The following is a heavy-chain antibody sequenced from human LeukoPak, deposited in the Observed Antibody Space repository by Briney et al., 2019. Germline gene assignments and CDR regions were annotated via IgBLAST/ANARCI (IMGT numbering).Heavy chain of an antibody. V-gene: IGHV4-4*07. Sequence: SETMSLTCTVSGGSISCYYWSWIRQPAGKGLEWIGRIYTSGSTNYNPSLKSRVTMSVDTSKNQFSLKLSSVTAADTAVYYCARSSVILGPDAFDIWGQGTMDTVSS. CDR1: GGSISCYY. J-gene: IGHJ3*02. CDR3: ARSSVILGPDAFDI. D-gene: IGHD2-21*01. CDR2: IYTSGST.